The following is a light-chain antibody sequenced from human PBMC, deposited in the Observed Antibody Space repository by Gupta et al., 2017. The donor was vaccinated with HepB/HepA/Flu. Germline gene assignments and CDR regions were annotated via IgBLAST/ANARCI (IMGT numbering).Light chain of an antibody. CDR3: QAWDSSNYV. J-gene: IGLJ1*01. CDR2: QDS. V-gene: IGLV3-1*01. Sequence: SYDLTQPPSVSVSPGQTASITCSGDRLGNKYSSWYQQKPGQSPVLVIYQDSKRPSGIPERFSGSNSGNTATLTISGTQAMDEADYYCQAWDSSNYVFGTGTKVTVL. CDR1: RLGNKY.